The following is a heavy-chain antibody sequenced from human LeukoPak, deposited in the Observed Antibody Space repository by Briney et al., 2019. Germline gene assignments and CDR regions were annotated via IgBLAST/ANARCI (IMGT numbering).Heavy chain of an antibody. CDR3: ARYAARPEDYYGMDV. CDR1: RYIYTSYV. D-gene: IGHD6-6*01. V-gene: IGHV1-8*01. J-gene: IGHJ6*02. Sequence: ASVKDSCQACRYIYTSYVINGLGQATGQGRAWVGWMNPNSGNTGYAQKFQGRVTMTRNTSRSTAYMELSSLRSEDTAVYYCARYAARPEDYYGMDVWGQGTTVTVSS. CDR2: MNPNSGNT.